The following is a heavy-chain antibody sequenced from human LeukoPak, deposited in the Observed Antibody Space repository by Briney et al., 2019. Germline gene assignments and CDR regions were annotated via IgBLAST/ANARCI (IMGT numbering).Heavy chain of an antibody. CDR3: ARKAEGPTSNYLDY. Sequence: ASETLSLTCAVSGGSISSSNWWSWVRQPPGKGLEWIGEINDRGNSNYNPSLKSRVTMSVDTSKKQISLKMSSVTAADTATYYCARKAEGPTSNYLDYWGQGTLVTVSS. CDR2: INDRGNS. J-gene: IGHJ4*02. V-gene: IGHV4-4*02. CDR1: GGSISSSNW.